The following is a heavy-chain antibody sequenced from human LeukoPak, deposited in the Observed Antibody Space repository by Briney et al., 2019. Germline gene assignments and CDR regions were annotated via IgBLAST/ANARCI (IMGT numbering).Heavy chain of an antibody. D-gene: IGHD3-10*01. CDR2: ISGSGGST. J-gene: IGHJ4*02. CDR3: AKGGAGFGELLFIGFDY. Sequence: PGGSLRLSCAASGFTFSSYAMSWVRQAPGKGLEWVSAISGSGGSTYYADSVKGRFTISRDNSKSTLYLQMNSLRAEDTAVYYCAKGGAGFGELLFIGFDYWGEGTLVTVSS. CDR1: GFTFSSYA. V-gene: IGHV3-23*01.